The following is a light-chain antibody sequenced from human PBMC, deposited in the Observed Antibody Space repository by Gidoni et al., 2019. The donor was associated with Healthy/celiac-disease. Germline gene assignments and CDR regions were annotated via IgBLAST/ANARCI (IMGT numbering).Light chain of an antibody. V-gene: IGKV1-9*01. Sequence: IQLTQSPSFLSASVGDRVTITCRASQGISSYLAWYQQKPGKAPKLLIYAASPLQSGVPSRFSGSGSGTEFTLTISSLQPEDFATYYCQQLNSYPRTFGPGTKVDIK. J-gene: IGKJ3*01. CDR2: AAS. CDR1: QGISSY. CDR3: QQLNSYPRT.